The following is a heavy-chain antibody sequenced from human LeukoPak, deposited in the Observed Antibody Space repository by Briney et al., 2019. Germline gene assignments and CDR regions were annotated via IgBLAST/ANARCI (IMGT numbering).Heavy chain of an antibody. CDR1: GGSISSYY. J-gene: IGHJ6*02. V-gene: IGHV4-59*08. CDR3: ARLGSSGWQGPYDYGMDV. Sequence: SETLSLTCTVSGGSISSYYWSWIRQPPGKGLEWIGYIYYSGSTNYNPSLKSRVTISVDTSKNQFSLKLSSVTAADTAVYYCARLGSSGWQGPYDYGMDVWGQGTTVTVSS. CDR2: IYYSGST. D-gene: IGHD6-19*01.